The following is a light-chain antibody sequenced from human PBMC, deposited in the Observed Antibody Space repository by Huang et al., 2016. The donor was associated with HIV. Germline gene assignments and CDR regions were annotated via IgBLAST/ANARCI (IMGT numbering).Light chain of an antibody. Sequence: EIVLTQSPVALSFSPGERATLSCRASQSVNNYLGWYQQKPGQAPRLLIYDTSNRDTGIPARFIGSGSGTNFTLTISSLEPEDFVLYYCQQRSNWPLTFGGGTKVEIK. J-gene: IGKJ4*01. V-gene: IGKV3-11*01. CDR1: QSVNNY. CDR3: QQRSNWPLT. CDR2: DTS.